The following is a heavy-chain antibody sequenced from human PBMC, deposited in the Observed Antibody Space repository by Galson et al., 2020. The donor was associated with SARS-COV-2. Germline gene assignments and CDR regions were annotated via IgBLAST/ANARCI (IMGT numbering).Heavy chain of an antibody. CDR3: ARSRGYDAFDI. J-gene: IGHJ3*02. CDR1: GGSVSSGSYY. CDR2: IYYSGST. V-gene: IGHV4-61*01. Sequence: SETLSLTCTVSGGSVSSGSYYWRWIRQPPGQGLEWIGYIYYSGSTSYNPSLKSRVTISVDTSKNQFSLKLISVTAADTAVYYCARSRGYDAFDIWGQGTMVTVSS. D-gene: IGHD3-16*01.